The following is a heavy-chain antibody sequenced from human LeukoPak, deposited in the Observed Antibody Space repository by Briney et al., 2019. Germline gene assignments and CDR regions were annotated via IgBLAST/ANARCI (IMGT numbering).Heavy chain of an antibody. CDR3: ARLGYCSGGSCYAFDP. D-gene: IGHD2-15*01. CDR1: GGSISSYY. J-gene: IGHJ5*02. V-gene: IGHV4-59*01. Sequence: SETLSLTCTASGGSISSYYWSWIRQPPGKGLEWIGYIYYSGSTNYNPSLKSRVTISVDTSKNQFSLKLSSVTAADTAVYYCARLGYCSGGSCYAFDPWGQGTLVTVSS. CDR2: IYYSGST.